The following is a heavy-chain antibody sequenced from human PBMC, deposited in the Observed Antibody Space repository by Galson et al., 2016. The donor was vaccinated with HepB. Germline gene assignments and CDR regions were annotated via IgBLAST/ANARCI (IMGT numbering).Heavy chain of an antibody. D-gene: IGHD3-10*01. CDR1: GFTFSSYAM. Sequence: LRLSCAASGFTFSSYAMSWVRQAPGKGLEWIGEIYYRGTTNHNPSLQRRITISVDKSKNHFYLDLTSVTAADTAVYYCARGDYGLGRGKNSLEYGGRGTLVTVSS. J-gene: IGHJ4*02. CDR2: IYYRGTT. V-gene: IGHV4-4*02. CDR3: ARGDYGLGRGKNSLEY.